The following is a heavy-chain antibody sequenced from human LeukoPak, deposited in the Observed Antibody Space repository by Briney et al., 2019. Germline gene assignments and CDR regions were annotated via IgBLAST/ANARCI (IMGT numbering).Heavy chain of an antibody. V-gene: IGHV4-39*01. Sequence: SGTLSLTCTVSGGSISNSSFYWGWIRQPPGKGLEWIGSFYYSGSTYYNPSLKSRVTISVDTSKNQFSLRLSSVTASDTAVYFCARRRSGTYYDYWGQGTLVTVSS. CDR1: GGSISNSSFY. D-gene: IGHD1-26*01. CDR2: FYYSGST. J-gene: IGHJ4*02. CDR3: ARRRSGTYYDY.